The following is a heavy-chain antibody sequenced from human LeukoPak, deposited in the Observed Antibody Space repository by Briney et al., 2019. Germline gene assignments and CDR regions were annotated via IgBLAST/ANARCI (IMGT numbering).Heavy chain of an antibody. D-gene: IGHD4-17*01. Sequence: GGSLRLSCTVSGFTVSSNSMSWVRQAPGKGLEWVSFIYSAGSTHYSDSVKGRFTISIDNSKNTLYLQMNSLRAEDTAVYYCAKLPYGDPLDYWGQGTLVTVSS. J-gene: IGHJ4*02. CDR1: GFTVSSNS. CDR2: IYSAGST. CDR3: AKLPYGDPLDY. V-gene: IGHV3-53*01.